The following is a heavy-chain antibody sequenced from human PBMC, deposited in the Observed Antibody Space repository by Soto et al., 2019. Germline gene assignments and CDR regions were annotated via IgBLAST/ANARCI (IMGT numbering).Heavy chain of an antibody. D-gene: IGHD2-15*01. CDR2: IYYSGST. CDR1: GGSISSGGYY. Sequence: PSETLSLTCTVSGGSISSGGYYWSWIRQHPGKGLEWIGYIYYSGSTYYNPSLKSRVTIPVDTSKNQFSLKLSSVTAADTAVYYCARSKVVAYYYGMDVWGQGTTVTVSS. J-gene: IGHJ6*02. CDR3: ARSKVVAYYYGMDV. V-gene: IGHV4-31*03.